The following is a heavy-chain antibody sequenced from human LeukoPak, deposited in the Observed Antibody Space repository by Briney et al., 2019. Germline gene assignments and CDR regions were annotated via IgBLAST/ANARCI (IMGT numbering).Heavy chain of an antibody. J-gene: IGHJ6*02. CDR1: GFTFSGSA. CDR2: IRSKANSYAT. Sequence: GGSLRLSCAASGFTFSGSAMHWVRQASGKGLKWVGRIRSKANSYATAYAASVKGRFTISRDDSKNTAYLQMNSLKTEDTAVYYCTSPLYSKFKGSVYYYYGMDVWGQGTTVTVSS. V-gene: IGHV3-73*01. CDR3: TSPLYSKFKGSVYYYYGMDV. D-gene: IGHD4-11*01.